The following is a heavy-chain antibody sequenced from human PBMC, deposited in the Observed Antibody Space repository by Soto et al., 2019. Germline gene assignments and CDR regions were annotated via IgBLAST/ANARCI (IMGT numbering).Heavy chain of an antibody. CDR2: IIPIFGTA. CDR1: GGTFSSYA. D-gene: IGHD3-22*01. V-gene: IGHV1-69*13. Sequence: SVKVSCKASGGTFSSYAISWVRQAPGQGLEWMGGIIPIFGTANYAQKFQGRVTITADESTSTAYMELSSLRSDDTAVYYCARSRRTYYDSSGLSDFDDWGQGTLVTVSS. CDR3: ARSRRTYYDSSGLSDFDD. J-gene: IGHJ4*02.